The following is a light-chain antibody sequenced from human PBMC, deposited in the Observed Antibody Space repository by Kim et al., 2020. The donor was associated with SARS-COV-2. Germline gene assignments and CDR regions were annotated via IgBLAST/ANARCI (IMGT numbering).Light chain of an antibody. CDR1: PSVSSN. CDR3: QQYNNWPLT. V-gene: IGKV3-15*01. Sequence: VSPGARSTLSCRASPSVSSNLAWYQQKPGQAPRLLIYGASTRATDIPGRFSGSGSGTEFTLTISSLQSEDFVVYYCQQYNNWPLTFGGGTKVDIK. J-gene: IGKJ4*01. CDR2: GAS.